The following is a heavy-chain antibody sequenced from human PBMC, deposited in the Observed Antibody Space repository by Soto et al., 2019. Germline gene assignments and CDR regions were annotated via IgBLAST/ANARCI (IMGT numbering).Heavy chain of an antibody. V-gene: IGHV3-9*01. D-gene: IGHD2-21*02. CDR1: GFTFDDYA. Sequence: GGSLRLSCAASGFTFDDYAMHWVRQAPGKGLEWVSGISWNSGSIGYADSVKGRFTISRDNAKNSLYLQMNSLRAEDTALYYCAKDKHGGDYYFDYWGQGTLVTVSS. CDR3: AKDKHGGDYYFDY. CDR2: ISWNSGSI. J-gene: IGHJ4*02.